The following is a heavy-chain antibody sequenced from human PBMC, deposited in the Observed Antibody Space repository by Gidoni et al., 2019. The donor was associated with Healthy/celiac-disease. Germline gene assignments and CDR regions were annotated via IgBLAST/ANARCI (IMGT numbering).Heavy chain of an antibody. CDR2: IWYDGSNK. V-gene: IGHV3-33*01. CDR1: GFTFSSYG. CDR3: ARDHLYGSGSYGFNFDY. Sequence: QVQLVASGGGVVQPGRSLTLSCAASGFTFSSYGMHWVRQAPGKGLEWVAVIWYDGSNKYYADSVKGRFTISRDNSKNTLYLQMNSLRAEDTAVYYCARDHLYGSGSYGFNFDYWGQGTLVTVSS. J-gene: IGHJ4*02. D-gene: IGHD3-10*01.